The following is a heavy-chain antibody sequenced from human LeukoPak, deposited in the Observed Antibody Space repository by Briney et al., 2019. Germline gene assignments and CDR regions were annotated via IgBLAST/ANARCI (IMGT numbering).Heavy chain of an antibody. CDR2: IIPILGIA. Sequence: SVKVSCKASGGTFSSYAISWVRQAPGQGLEWMGRIIPILGIANYAQKFQGRVSITADKSTSTAYMELSSLRSEDTAVYYCAREIPGQQLVHSLDYWGQGTLVTVSS. D-gene: IGHD6-13*01. V-gene: IGHV1-69*04. CDR3: AREIPGQQLVHSLDY. J-gene: IGHJ4*02. CDR1: GGTFSSYA.